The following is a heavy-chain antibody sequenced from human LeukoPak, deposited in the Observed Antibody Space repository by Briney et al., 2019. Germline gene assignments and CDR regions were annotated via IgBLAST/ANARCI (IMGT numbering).Heavy chain of an antibody. CDR3: AKDYGDYDLDY. CDR1: GFTFSRYG. J-gene: IGHJ4*02. V-gene: IGHV3-30*18. CDR2: ISYDGNKK. D-gene: IGHD4-17*01. Sequence: GSLRLSCAASGFTFSRYGMHWVRQAPGKGLEWVAGISYDGNKKDYPDSVKGRFTISRDNSENTLYLQMNSLRAEDTAVYYCAKDYGDYDLDYWGQGTLVAVSS.